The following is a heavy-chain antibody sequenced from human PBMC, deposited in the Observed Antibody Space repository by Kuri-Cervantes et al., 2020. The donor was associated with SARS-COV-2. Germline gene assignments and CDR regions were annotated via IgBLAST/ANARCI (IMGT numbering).Heavy chain of an antibody. CDR1: GFTFSSYT. Sequence: GGSLRLSCAASGFTFSSYTMNWVRQAPGKGLEWVSSISSGGSYIYYADPVKGRFTISRDNAKNSLYLQMNSLRAEDTAVYYCARARFSGSYLAGYFQHWGQGTLVTVSS. V-gene: IGHV3-21*01. D-gene: IGHD1-26*01. CDR2: ISSGGSYI. J-gene: IGHJ1*01. CDR3: ARARFSGSYLAGYFQH.